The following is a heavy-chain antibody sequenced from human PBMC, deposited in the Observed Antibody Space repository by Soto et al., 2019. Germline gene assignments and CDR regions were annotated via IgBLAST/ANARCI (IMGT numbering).Heavy chain of an antibody. V-gene: IGHV4-34*01. Sequence: PSETLSLTCAVYGGSFSGYYWSWIRQPPGKGLEWIGEINHSGSTNYNPSLKSRVTISVDTSKNQFSLKLSSVTAADTAVHYCARGASRRRYCSGGSCYGAFDIWGQGTMVTVSS. CDR3: ARGASRRRYCSGGSCYGAFDI. CDR2: INHSGST. CDR1: GGSFSGYY. D-gene: IGHD2-15*01. J-gene: IGHJ3*02.